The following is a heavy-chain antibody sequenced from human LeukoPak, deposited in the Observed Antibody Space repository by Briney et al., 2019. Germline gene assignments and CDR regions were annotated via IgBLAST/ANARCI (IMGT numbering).Heavy chain of an antibody. CDR2: ISGSGGST. CDR3: AKDMKAAWYFDY. J-gene: IGHJ4*02. D-gene: IGHD2-15*01. V-gene: IGHV3-23*01. CDR1: GFTFNNYA. Sequence: GGSLRLSCAASGFTFNNYAMSWVRQAPGKGLQWVSAISGSGGSTYYADSVKGRFTTSRDNSKNTLFLQMNSLKAEDTAVYYCAKDMKAAWYFDYWGQGTLVTVSS.